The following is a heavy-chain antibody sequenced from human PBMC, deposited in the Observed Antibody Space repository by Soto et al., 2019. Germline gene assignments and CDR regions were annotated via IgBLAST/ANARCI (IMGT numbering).Heavy chain of an antibody. CDR3: AIDITSGRYDAFDI. CDR2: IIPILGIA. V-gene: IGHV1-69*10. D-gene: IGHD1-26*01. Sequence: ASVKVSCKASGSTFSSYAISWVRQAPGQGLEWMGGIIPILGIANYAQKFQGRVTITADKSTSTAYMELSSLRSEDTAVYYCAIDITSGRYDAFDIWGRGTMVTVSS. J-gene: IGHJ3*02. CDR1: GSTFSSYA.